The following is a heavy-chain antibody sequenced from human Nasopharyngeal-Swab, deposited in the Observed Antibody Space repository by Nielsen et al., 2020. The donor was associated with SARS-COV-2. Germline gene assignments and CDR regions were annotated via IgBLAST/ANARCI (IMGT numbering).Heavy chain of an antibody. CDR1: GFTISGHY. Sequence: GGSLRLSCAASGFTISGHYMSWIRQAPGKGLEWVASISGGSTYTNYADSVKGRFTISRDNAHNSAYLHLSSLRAEDTAVYFCARDVSGYYPEFWGQGTLVTVSS. D-gene: IGHD3-3*01. CDR3: ARDVSGYYPEF. CDR2: ISGGSTYT. J-gene: IGHJ4*02. V-gene: IGHV3-11*06.